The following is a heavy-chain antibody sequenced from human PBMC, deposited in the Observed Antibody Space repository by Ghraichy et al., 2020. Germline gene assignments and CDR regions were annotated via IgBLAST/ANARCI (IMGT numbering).Heavy chain of an antibody. V-gene: IGHV3-48*02. Sequence: GGSLRLSCVGSGFTFTGYSMNWVRQSPGKGLEWVSYITSSSSFISYADSVKGRFTISRDNAHNSLYLQMNSLREEDTAVYFCARGSMVRRFFYYDGMDVWGQGTTVTVSS. J-gene: IGHJ6*02. CDR3: ARGSMVRRFFYYDGMDV. CDR1: GFTFTGYS. CDR2: ITSSSSFI. D-gene: IGHD4/OR15-4a*01.